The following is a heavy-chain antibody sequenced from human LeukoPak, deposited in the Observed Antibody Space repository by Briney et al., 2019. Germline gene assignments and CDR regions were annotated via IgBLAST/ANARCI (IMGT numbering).Heavy chain of an antibody. Sequence: SETLSLTCTVSGGSIASNYWTWIRQPPGKGLEYIGYIYCTGGTNYNPSLKGRVTISVDTSKNQFSLKLTSVTAADTAVYFCAKYGNSGWVIDNWGQGTLVTVSS. CDR1: GGSIASNY. CDR3: AKYGNSGWVIDN. D-gene: IGHD6-19*01. J-gene: IGHJ4*02. CDR2: IYCTGGT. V-gene: IGHV4-59*08.